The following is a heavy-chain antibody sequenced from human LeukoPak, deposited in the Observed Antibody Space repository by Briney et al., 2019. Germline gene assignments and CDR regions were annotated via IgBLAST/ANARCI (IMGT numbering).Heavy chain of an antibody. CDR1: GGSISSYY. CDR2: NYYSGST. D-gene: IGHD3-10*01. V-gene: IGHV4-59*01. CDR3: ATYYYGSGSPADDAFDT. J-gene: IGHJ3*02. Sequence: PSETLSLTCTVSGGSISSYYWSWIRQPPGKGLEWIGYNYYSGSTNYNPSLKSRVTISVDTSKNQFSLKLSSVTAADTAVYYCATYYYGSGSPADDAFDTWGQGTMVTVSS.